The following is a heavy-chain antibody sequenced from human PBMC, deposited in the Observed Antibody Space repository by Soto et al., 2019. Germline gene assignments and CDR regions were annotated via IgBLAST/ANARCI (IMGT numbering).Heavy chain of an antibody. D-gene: IGHD3-16*01. V-gene: IGHV4-59*01. CDR1: GDSISTYY. CDR2: IYNSATT. J-gene: IGHJ4*02. Sequence: SETLSLTCTASGDSISTYYWTWIRQPPGKGLEWIGYIYNSATTKYNPSLKSRVTISVDTSKNQFSLKLSSVTTADTAVYYCARGRFDFIWGTPAPYLDYWGQGALVTVSS. CDR3: ARGRFDFIWGTPAPYLDY.